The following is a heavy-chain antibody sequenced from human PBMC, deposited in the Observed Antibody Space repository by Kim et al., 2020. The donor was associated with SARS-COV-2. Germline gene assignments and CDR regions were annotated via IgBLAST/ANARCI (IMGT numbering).Heavy chain of an antibody. CDR3: ARGSYSSSWYGVRHWFDP. Sequence: LKGRVTISVDTSKNQSSLKLSSVTAADTAVYYCARGSYSSSWYGVRHWFDPWGQGTLVTVSS. D-gene: IGHD6-13*01. V-gene: IGHV4-34*01. J-gene: IGHJ5*02.